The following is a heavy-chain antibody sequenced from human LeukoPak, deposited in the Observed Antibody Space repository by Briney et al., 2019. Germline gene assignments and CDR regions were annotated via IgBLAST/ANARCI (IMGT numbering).Heavy chain of an antibody. J-gene: IGHJ3*02. CDR2: FYYGGST. Sequence: RPSETLSLTCTVSGGSISSNSYYWGWIRQPPGKGLEWIATFYYGGSTYNNPSLKSRVTISVDTSKNQFSLKLSSVTAADTAVYYCARPHIAVAGNSGPTGPFRAFDIWGQGTMVTVSS. V-gene: IGHV4-39*01. D-gene: IGHD6-19*01. CDR1: GGSISSNSYY. CDR3: ARPHIAVAGNSGPTGPFRAFDI.